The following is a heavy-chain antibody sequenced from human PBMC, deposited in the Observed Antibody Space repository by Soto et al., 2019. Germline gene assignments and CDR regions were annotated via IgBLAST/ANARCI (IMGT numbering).Heavy chain of an antibody. Sequence: QFQLVQSGAEVKKPGASVKVSCKASGYTFTSYHITWVRQAPGQGLAWMGWISAYNGNTNYAQKLQVRVTMTTNTATSTAYMELRILRSDDTAVYYCARDSPPPREWGQGTLVTVSS. CDR3: ARDSPPPRE. CDR2: ISAYNGNT. CDR1: GYTFTSYH. V-gene: IGHV1-18*01. J-gene: IGHJ4*02.